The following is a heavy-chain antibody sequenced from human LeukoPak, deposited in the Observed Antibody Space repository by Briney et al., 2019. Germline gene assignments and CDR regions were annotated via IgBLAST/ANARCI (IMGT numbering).Heavy chain of an antibody. J-gene: IGHJ4*02. CDR3: TTGIRGD. CDR2: IQSKTDGGKT. D-gene: IGHD3-3*02. Sequence: GSLRLSCAASGFIVTNAWMNWVRQAPGKGLEWVGRIQSKTDGGKTDYAAPVKGRFTISRDDSKNTLYLQMNSLKTEDTAIYYCTTGIRGDWGQGTLVTVSS. V-gene: IGHV3-15*07. CDR1: GFIVTNAW.